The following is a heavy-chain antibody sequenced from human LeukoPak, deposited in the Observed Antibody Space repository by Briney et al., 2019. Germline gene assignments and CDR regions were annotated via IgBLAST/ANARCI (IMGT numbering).Heavy chain of an antibody. J-gene: IGHJ6*03. Sequence: SETLSLTCTVSGGSISSYYWSWIRQPAGNGLEWIGRIYTSGSTNYNPSLKSRVTMSVDTSKNQFSLKLSSVTAADTAVYYCARAPYSYGLYYYYYYMDVWGKGTTVTVSS. V-gene: IGHV4-4*07. D-gene: IGHD5-18*01. CDR1: GGSISSYY. CDR2: IYTSGST. CDR3: ARAPYSYGLYYYYYYMDV.